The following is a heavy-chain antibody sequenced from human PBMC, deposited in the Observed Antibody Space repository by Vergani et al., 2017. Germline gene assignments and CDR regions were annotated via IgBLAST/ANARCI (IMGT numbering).Heavy chain of an antibody. J-gene: IGHJ6*02. CDR3: ARVGGGFGELSLGGMDV. D-gene: IGHD3-10*01. Sequence: QVQLQESGPGLVKPPGTLSLTCAVSGGSISSSNWWSWVRQPPGKGLEWIGEIYHSGSTNYNPSLKSRVTISVDKSKNQFSLKLSSVTAADTAVYYCARVGGGFGELSLGGMDVWGQGTTVTVSS. CDR1: GGSISSSNW. CDR2: IYHSGST. V-gene: IGHV4-4*03.